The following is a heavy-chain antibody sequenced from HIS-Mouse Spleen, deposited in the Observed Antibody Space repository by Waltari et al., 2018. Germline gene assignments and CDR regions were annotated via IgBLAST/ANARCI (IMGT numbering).Heavy chain of an antibody. D-gene: IGHD2-21*02. V-gene: IGHV4-39*01. CDR1: GGSISSSSYY. Sequence: QLQLQESGPGLVKPSETLSLTCTVSGGSISSSSYYWGWIRQPPGTGLEWIGSIYYSGSTYSNPSLKSRVTISVDTSKNQFSLKLSSVTAADTAVYYCARKRTASGWFDPWGQGTLVTVSS. J-gene: IGHJ5*02. CDR3: ARKRTASGWFDP. CDR2: IYYSGST.